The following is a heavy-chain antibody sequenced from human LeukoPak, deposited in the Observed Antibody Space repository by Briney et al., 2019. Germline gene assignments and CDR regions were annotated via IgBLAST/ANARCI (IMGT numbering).Heavy chain of an antibody. V-gene: IGHV4-59*01. CDR2: IYYSGST. J-gene: IGHJ4*02. Sequence: PSETLSLTCTVSGGSISSYFWTWIRQPPGKGLEWIGYIYYSGSTNYNPSLKSRVTISVDTPKNQFSLNLSSVTAADTAVYYCARERHGHPFDSWGQGTLVTVSS. CDR1: GGSISSYF. CDR3: ARERHGHPFDS.